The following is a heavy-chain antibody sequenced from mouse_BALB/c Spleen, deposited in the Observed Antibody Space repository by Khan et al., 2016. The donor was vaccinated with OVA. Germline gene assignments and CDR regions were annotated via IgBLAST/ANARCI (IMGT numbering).Heavy chain of an antibody. D-gene: IGHD2-14*01. CDR1: GYTFTTYT. J-gene: IGHJ3*01. V-gene: IGHV1-4*01. CDR3: AKEGAYYRSDGWFAY. CDR2: IIPSTDYT. Sequence: QVQLKQSGAELARPVASVKMSCKASGYTFTTYTIHWVKQRPGQGLEWIGYIIPSTDYTTYNQKFKDKATLTADKSSSTAYMQLSSLTLDDSAVYYCAKEGAYYRSDGWFAYWGQGTLVTVSA.